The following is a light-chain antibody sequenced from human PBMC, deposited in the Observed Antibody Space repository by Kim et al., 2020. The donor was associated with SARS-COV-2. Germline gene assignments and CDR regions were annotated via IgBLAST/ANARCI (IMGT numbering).Light chain of an antibody. J-gene: IGKJ4*02. CDR1: QSIIYW. CDR3: QQNGTYPT. CDR2: ETS. V-gene: IGKV1-5*03. Sequence: IQMTQSPSTLSASVGDRVTITCRASQSIIYWLAWYQQKPGKAPNLLIYETSTLECGVPSRFSGNGSGTEFTLTISGLQRDDFATYCYQQNGTYPTFGEGTKVDIK.